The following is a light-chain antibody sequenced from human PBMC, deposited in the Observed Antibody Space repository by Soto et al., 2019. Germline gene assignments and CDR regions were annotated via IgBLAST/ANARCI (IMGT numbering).Light chain of an antibody. V-gene: IGKV1-33*01. CDR2: DTS. CDR1: LDTKKF. CDR3: QAYGGLLA. Sequence: DIEVSQSPSSLSASLGDRVTITCQANLDTKKFLNWFQHKPGKVPKLLIYDTSNLQIGVPSKFSGSGSGTYFTLTISSLRPEDVATYSCQAYGGLLAFGGGTKVEI. J-gene: IGKJ4*01.